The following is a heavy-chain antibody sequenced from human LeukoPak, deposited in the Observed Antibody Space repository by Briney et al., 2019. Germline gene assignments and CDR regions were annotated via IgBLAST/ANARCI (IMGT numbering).Heavy chain of an antibody. CDR2: ISGSGGST. CDR1: GFTFSTSA. CDR3: AIGGLWLPTRSD. D-gene: IGHD3-16*01. V-gene: IGHV3-23*01. J-gene: IGHJ4*02. Sequence: GGSLRLSCATSGFTFSTSAMSWVRQAPGKGLEWVSAISGSGGSTYYADSVKGRFTISRDNSKNTLYLQMNSLRAEDTAVYYCAIGGLWLPTRSDWGQGTLVIVSS.